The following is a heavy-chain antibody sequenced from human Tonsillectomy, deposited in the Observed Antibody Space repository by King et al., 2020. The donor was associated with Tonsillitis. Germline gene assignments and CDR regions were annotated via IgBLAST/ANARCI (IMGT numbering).Heavy chain of an antibody. D-gene: IGHD6-13*01. V-gene: IGHV4-38-2*01. J-gene: IGHJ2*01. CDR3: ACPSSSWSDDWFFDL. CDR2: IYHSGTT. CDR1: GYSISSGYY. Sequence: QLQESGPGLVKPSETLSLTCAVSGYSISSGYYWGWIRQPPGKGLEWIGSIYHSGTTYYKPSLKSRATISVDTPKNQYSLRLRTVTAADTAVYYCACPSSSWSDDWFFDLWGRGTLVTVSS.